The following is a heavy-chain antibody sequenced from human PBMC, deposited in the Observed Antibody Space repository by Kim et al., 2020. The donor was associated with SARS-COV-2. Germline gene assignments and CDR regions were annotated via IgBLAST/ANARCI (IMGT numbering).Heavy chain of an antibody. CDR2: IYHSGST. V-gene: IGHV4-4*02. Sequence: SETLSLTCAVSGGSISSSNWWSWVRQPPGKGLEWIGEIYHSGSTNYNPSLKSRVTISVDKSKNQFSLKLSSVTAADTAVYYCARGRPERITMIVVAQRGRYFDLWGRGTLVTVSS. CDR3: ARGRPERITMIVVAQRGRYFDL. D-gene: IGHD3-22*01. J-gene: IGHJ2*01. CDR1: GGSISSSNW.